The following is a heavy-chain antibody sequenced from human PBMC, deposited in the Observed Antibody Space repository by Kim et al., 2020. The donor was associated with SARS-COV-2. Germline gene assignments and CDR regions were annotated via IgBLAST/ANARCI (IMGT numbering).Heavy chain of an antibody. CDR3: GRSVGGSGFGY. Sequence: NDHATSVKSRVITSPDTSKNQFSLQLESVTPEDTAVYYCGRSVGGSGFGYWGQGTLVTVSS. J-gene: IGHJ4*02. V-gene: IGHV6-1*01. CDR2: N. D-gene: IGHD1-26*01.